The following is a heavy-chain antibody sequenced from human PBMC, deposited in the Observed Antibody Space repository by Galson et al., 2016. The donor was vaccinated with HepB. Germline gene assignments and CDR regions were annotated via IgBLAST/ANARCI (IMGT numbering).Heavy chain of an antibody. CDR1: GFTFSDYY. CDR2: IRSSGSTM. V-gene: IGHV3-11*01. J-gene: IGHJ6*02. D-gene: IGHD5-12*01. Sequence: SLRLSCAASGFTFSDYYMGWIRQAPGKGLEWVAYIRSSGSTMSYADSVKGRFTISRDNAKNLLFLQMNNLRADDTAVYYCARDGLRIAVKYYFAMDVWGQGTTVTVSS. CDR3: ARDGLRIAVKYYFAMDV.